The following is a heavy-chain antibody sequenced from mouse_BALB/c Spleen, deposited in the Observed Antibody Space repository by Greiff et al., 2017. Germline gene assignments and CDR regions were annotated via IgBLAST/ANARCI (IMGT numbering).Heavy chain of an antibody. Sequence: DVMLVESGGDLVKPGGSLKLSCAASGFTFSSYAMSWVRQTPEKRLEWVESISSGGSTYYPDSVKGRFTISRDNARNILYLQMSSLRSEDTAMYYCARDDGYSWFAYWGQGTLVTVSA. CDR3: ARDDGYSWFAY. D-gene: IGHD2-3*01. V-gene: IGHV5-6-5*01. CDR2: ISSGGST. CDR1: GFTFSSYA. J-gene: IGHJ3*01.